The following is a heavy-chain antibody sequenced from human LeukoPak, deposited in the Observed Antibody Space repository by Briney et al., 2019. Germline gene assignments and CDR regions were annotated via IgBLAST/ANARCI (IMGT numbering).Heavy chain of an antibody. CDR2: IYYSGST. V-gene: IGHV4-39*01. Sequence: SETLSLTCTVSGGSISSSSYYWGWIRQPPGKGLEWIGSIYYSGSTYYNPSLKSRVTISVDTSKNQFSLKLSSVTAADTAVYYCASLNGGSGSSDYWGQGTLVTVSS. CDR3: ASLNGGSGSSDY. D-gene: IGHD3-10*01. CDR1: GGSISSSSYY. J-gene: IGHJ4*02.